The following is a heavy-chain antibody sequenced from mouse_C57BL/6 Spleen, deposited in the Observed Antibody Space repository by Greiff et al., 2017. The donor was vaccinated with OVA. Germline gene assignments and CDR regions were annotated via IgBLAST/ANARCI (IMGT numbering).Heavy chain of an antibody. CDR2: ISNGGGST. J-gene: IGHJ4*01. D-gene: IGHD2-5*01. CDR1: GFTFSDYY. Sequence: EVQVVESGGGLVQPGGSLKLSCAASGFTFSDYYMYWVRQTPEKRLEWVAYISNGGGSTYYPDTVKGRFTISRDNAKNTLYLQMSRLKSEDTAMYYCARLAYYSNSYAMDYWGQGTSVTVSS. V-gene: IGHV5-12*01. CDR3: ARLAYYSNSYAMDY.